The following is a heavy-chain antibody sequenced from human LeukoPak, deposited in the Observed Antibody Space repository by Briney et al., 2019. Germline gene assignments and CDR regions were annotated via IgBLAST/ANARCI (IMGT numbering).Heavy chain of an antibody. CDR2: INPSGGST. J-gene: IGHJ4*02. CDR3: ARDIVGATTQL. CDR1: GYTFTNYY. V-gene: IGHV1-46*01. Sequence: ASVKVSCKASGYTFTNYYIHWVRQAPGQGLECMGIINPSGGSTSYAQKFQGRVTMTRDMSTSTVYMELSSLRSEDTAVYYCARDIVGATTQLWGQGTLVTVSS. D-gene: IGHD1-26*01.